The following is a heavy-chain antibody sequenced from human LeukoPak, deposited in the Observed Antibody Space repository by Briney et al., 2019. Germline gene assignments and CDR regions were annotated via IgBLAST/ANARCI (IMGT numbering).Heavy chain of an antibody. CDR3: ARCGDCSGGSCCLDY. CDR2: TYYRSKWYN. Sequence: SQTLSLTCAISGDSVCSNSAAWNWIRQSPSRGLEWLGRTYYRSKWYNDYAVSVKSRITINPDTSKNQFSLRLNSVTPEDTAVYYCARCGDCSGGSCCLDYWGQGTLVTVSS. CDR1: GDSVCSNSAA. V-gene: IGHV6-1*01. D-gene: IGHD2-15*01. J-gene: IGHJ4*02.